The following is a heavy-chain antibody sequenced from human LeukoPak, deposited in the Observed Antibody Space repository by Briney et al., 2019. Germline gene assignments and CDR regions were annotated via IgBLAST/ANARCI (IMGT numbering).Heavy chain of an antibody. Sequence: GGSLRLSCAASGFTFSSFALSWVRQAPGKGLEWVSTVSDTTYYADSVRGRFTISRDASKNTLYLLMDSLRAEGTPIYSFSSTRAPGSHWFDPWCQGTLVTVSS. CDR2: VSDTT. CDR1: GFTFSSFA. D-gene: IGHD3-10*01. J-gene: IGHJ5*02. V-gene: IGHV3-23*01. CDR3: SSTRAPGSHWFDP.